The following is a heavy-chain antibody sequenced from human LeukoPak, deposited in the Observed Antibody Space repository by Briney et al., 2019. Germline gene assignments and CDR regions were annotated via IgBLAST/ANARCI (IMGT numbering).Heavy chain of an antibody. D-gene: IGHD3-22*01. V-gene: IGHV4-39*01. CDR3: ARVKAYYYDTSGQTAPFFDY. Sequence: SETLSLTCAVSGGSLTSSNFYWGSVRQPPGKGLEWIANIYYSGSTYYNPSLKSRVAISLDTSKNQFSLKLSSVTAADTAVYYCARVKAYYYDTSGQTAPFFDYWGQGTLVTVSS. CDR2: IYYSGST. CDR1: GGSLTSSNFY. J-gene: IGHJ4*02.